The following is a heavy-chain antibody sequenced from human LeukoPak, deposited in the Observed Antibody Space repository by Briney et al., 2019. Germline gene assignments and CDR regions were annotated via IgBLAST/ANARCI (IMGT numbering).Heavy chain of an antibody. V-gene: IGHV1-69*13. J-gene: IGHJ5*02. CDR3: ARDSPEGRAAAPIPNWFDP. CDR2: IIPIFGTA. D-gene: IGHD6-13*01. Sequence: AASVKVSCKASGGTFSSYAISWVRQAPGQGLEGMGGIIPIFGTANYAQKFQGRVTITADESTSTAYMELSSLRSEDTAVYYCARDSPEGRAAAPIPNWFDPWGQGTLVTVSS. CDR1: GGTFSSYA.